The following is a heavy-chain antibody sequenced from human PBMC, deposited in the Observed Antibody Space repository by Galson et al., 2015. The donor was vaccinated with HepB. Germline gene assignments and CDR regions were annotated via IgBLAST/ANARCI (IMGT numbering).Heavy chain of an antibody. J-gene: IGHJ4*02. CDR2: ISSISSGI. CDR3: VRESGFYYVD. CDR1: GVTFSTYS. Sequence: SLRLSCAASGVTFSTYSMNWVRQAPGKGLEWISYISSISSGIYYADSEKGRFTISRDNVKDSLFLQMNSLRDEDTAVYYCVRESGFYYVDWGQGTLVTVSS. D-gene: IGHD3-10*02. V-gene: IGHV3-48*02.